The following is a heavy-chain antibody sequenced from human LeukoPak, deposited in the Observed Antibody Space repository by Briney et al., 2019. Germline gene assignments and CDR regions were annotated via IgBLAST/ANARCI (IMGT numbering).Heavy chain of an antibody. D-gene: IGHD6-19*01. CDR1: GFTFSSYE. J-gene: IGHJ4*02. V-gene: IGHV3-48*03. Sequence: PGGSLRLSCAASGFTFSSYEMNWVRQAPGKGLEWVSYISGSGSTIYYADSVKGRFTISRDNAKNSLFLQMNSLRAEDTAVYYCAREVRGGGYDPFDYGGQETLVTVSS. CDR3: AREVRGGGYDPFDY. CDR2: ISGSGSTI.